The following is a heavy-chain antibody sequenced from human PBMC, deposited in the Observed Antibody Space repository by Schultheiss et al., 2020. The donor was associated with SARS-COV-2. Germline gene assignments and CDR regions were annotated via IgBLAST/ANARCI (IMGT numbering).Heavy chain of an antibody. J-gene: IGHJ6*02. CDR3: ARRGITSLRDYYYGMDV. CDR1: GGSISSYY. V-gene: IGHV4-59*08. CDR2: IYYSGST. Sequence: SQTLSLTCTVSGGSISSYYWSWIRQPPGKGLEWIGYIYYSGSTYYNPSLKSRVTISVDTSKNQFSLKLSSVTAADTAVYYCARRGITSLRDYYYGMDVWGQGTTVTVSS. D-gene: IGHD3-10*01.